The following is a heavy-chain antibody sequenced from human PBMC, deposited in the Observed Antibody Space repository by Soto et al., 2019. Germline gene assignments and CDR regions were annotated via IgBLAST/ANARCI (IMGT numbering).Heavy chain of an antibody. CDR2: VSGNGAGT. V-gene: IGHV3-23*01. D-gene: IGHD4-17*01. Sequence: EVQLLESGGGLVQPGGSLRLSYAASGFTFSSYAMDWVRQAPGKGLEWVSTVSGNGAGTYYADSVKGRFTISRDNSKNTLSLQMNSLRGEDTAVYYCAKSLNFRRDYNFDYWGQGTLVTVSS. CDR3: AKSLNFRRDYNFDY. CDR1: GFTFSSYA. J-gene: IGHJ4*02.